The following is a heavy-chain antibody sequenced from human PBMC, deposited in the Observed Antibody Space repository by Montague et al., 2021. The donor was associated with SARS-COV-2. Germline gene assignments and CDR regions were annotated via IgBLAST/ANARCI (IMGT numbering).Heavy chain of an antibody. CDR2: MYNSRSS. Sequence: SETLSLTCTVSGGSISAYYWSWIRQPSGKGLEWIAYMYNSRSSNYNPSLKSRVSISVDTSKSPFSLKLTSVTAADTAVYYCAREGIPTPGAEWKILHYHGMDVWGQGTTVTVSS. J-gene: IGHJ6*02. CDR3: AREGIPTPGAEWKILHYHGMDV. CDR1: GGSISAYY. V-gene: IGHV4-59*13. D-gene: IGHD1-14*01.